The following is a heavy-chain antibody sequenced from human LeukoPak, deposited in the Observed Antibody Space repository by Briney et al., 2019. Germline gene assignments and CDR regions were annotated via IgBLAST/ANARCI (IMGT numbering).Heavy chain of an antibody. Sequence: PSETLSLTCTVSGGSISSYYWSWIRQPPGKGLEWIGYIYYSGSTNYNPSLKSRVTISVKTSKNQFSLKLSSVTAADTAVYYCARFVAAAGQAPFDYWGQGTLVTVSS. CDR1: GGSISSYY. V-gene: IGHV4-59*01. CDR3: ARFVAAAGQAPFDY. J-gene: IGHJ4*02. CDR2: IYYSGST. D-gene: IGHD6-13*01.